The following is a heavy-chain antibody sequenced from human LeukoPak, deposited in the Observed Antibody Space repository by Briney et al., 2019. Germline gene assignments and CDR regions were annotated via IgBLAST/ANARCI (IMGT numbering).Heavy chain of an antibody. D-gene: IGHD3-22*01. Sequence: GGSMRLSCAASGFTFSSYEMNWVRRAQGKGLEWVSYISSSGSTIYYADSVKGRFTISRDNAKNSLYLQVNSLRAEDTAVYYCARERDYYDSSRGLDYWGQGTLVTVSS. J-gene: IGHJ4*02. CDR1: GFTFSSYE. CDR3: ARERDYYDSSRGLDY. V-gene: IGHV3-48*03. CDR2: ISSSGSTI.